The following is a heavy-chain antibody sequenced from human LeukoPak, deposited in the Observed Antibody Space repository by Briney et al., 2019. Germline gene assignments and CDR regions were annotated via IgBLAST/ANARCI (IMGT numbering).Heavy chain of an antibody. CDR3: ARHGKYDFWSGYSNYFDY. CDR1: GDSISSYH. J-gene: IGHJ4*02. D-gene: IGHD3-3*01. Sequence: SETLSLTCSVSGDSISSYHWSWIRQPAGKGLEWIGRIYRSETPNYNPSLKNRVTMSIDTSKNEFSLKLSSVTAADTAVYYCARHGKYDFWSGYSNYFDYWGQGTLVTVSS. V-gene: IGHV4-4*07. CDR2: IYRSETP.